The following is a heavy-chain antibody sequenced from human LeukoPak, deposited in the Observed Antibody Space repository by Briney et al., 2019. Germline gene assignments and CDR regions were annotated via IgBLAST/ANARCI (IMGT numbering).Heavy chain of an antibody. J-gene: IGHJ4*02. D-gene: IGHD3-22*01. CDR1: GGSFSGYY. CDR2: TNHSGST. V-gene: IGHV4-34*01. Sequence: SETLSLTCAVYGGSFSGYYWSWIRQPPGKGLEWIGETNHSGSTNYNPSLKSRVTISVDTSKNQFSLKLSSVTAADTAVYYCARGPLAGDSSGYYSPNLDYWGQGTLVTVSS. CDR3: ARGPLAGDSSGYYSPNLDY.